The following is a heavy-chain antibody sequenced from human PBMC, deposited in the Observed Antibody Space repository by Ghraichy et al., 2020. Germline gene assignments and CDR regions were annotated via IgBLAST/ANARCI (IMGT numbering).Heavy chain of an antibody. V-gene: IGHV4-39*01. J-gene: IGHJ4*02. CDR1: GGSISSRGYY. CDR2: IYYSGTT. D-gene: IGHD3-10*01. CDR3: ARLPDPYYYGSGSYPPYYCDS. Sequence: SETLSLTCTVSGGSISSRGYYWGWIRQPPGKGLESIGSIYYSGTTYYNPSLKSRVTMSVDTSKNQFSLRLTSLTAADTAVYYCARLPDPYYYGSGSYPPYYCDSWGKGTLVPVSS.